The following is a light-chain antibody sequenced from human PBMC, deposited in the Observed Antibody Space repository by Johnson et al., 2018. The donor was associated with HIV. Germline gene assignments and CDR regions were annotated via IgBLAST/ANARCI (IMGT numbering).Light chain of an antibody. CDR1: RSNIGNNY. Sequence: QAVLTQPPSVSAAPGQKVTISCSGSRSNIGNNYVSWYQQLPGTAPKLLIYENNKRPSGIPDRFSGSKSGTSATLGITGLQTGDEADYYCGTWDSSLSALYVFGTGTKVTVL. V-gene: IGLV1-51*02. CDR2: ENN. J-gene: IGLJ1*01. CDR3: GTWDSSLSALYV.